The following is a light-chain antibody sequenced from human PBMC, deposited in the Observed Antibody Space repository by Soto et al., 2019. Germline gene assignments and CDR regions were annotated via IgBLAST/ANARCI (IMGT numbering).Light chain of an antibody. CDR1: SSDVGGYNR. Sequence: QSALTQPASASGSPGQSITISCTGTSSDVGGYNRVSWYQQNPGKAPKLVIYEDTMRPSGISNRFSGSKSGNTASLTISGLQADDDANYVCCSYVGGGGLNWVFGGGTKVTVL. J-gene: IGLJ3*02. V-gene: IGLV2-23*01. CDR3: CSYVGGGGLNWV. CDR2: EDT.